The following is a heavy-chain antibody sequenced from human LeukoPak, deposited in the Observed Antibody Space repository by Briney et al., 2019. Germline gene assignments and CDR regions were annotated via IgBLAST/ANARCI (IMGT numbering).Heavy chain of an antibody. CDR2: IRYDGSNK. CDR3: ANNPPPRFGELFYYMDV. D-gene: IGHD3-10*01. V-gene: IGHV3-30*02. Sequence: PGGSLRLPCAASGFTFSSYGMHWVRQAPGKGLEWVAFIRYDGSNKYYADSVKGRFTISRDNSNNTLYLQMNSLRPEDTAVYYCANNPPPRFGELFYYMDVWGKGTTVTIS. CDR1: GFTFSSYG. J-gene: IGHJ6*03.